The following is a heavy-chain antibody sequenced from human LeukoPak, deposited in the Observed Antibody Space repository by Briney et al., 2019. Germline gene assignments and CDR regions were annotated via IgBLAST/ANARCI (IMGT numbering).Heavy chain of an antibody. J-gene: IGHJ4*02. CDR3: ARDRVITGTTPAPLDY. Sequence: PGGSLRLSCVASGFTFNNYAMSWVRQAPGRGLEWASSTAGSGISKDYADSVKGRFTISRDNSKNTLYLQMNSLRAEDTAVYYCARDRVITGTTPAPLDYWGQGTLVTVSS. CDR1: GFTFNNYA. CDR2: TAGSGISK. V-gene: IGHV3-23*01. D-gene: IGHD1-20*01.